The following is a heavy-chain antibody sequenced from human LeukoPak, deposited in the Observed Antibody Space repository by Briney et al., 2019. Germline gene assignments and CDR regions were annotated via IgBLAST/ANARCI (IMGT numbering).Heavy chain of an antibody. J-gene: IGHJ3*02. V-gene: IGHV3-23*01. CDR1: GFTFSNYV. D-gene: IGHD3-10*01. CDR3: AKDVIGLITRPHAFDI. CDR2: ISGGGGGT. Sequence: SGGSLRLSCAASGFTFSNYVMSWVRQAPGKGLEWVSAISGGGGGTYYADSVKGRFTISRGNSKNTLYLQMNSLRAEDTAVYYCAKDVIGLITRPHAFDIWGQGTMVTVSS.